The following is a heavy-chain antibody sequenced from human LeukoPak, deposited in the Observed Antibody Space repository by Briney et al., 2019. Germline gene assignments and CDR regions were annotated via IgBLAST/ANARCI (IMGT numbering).Heavy chain of an antibody. CDR1: GYTFTGYY. J-gene: IGHJ4*02. CDR2: INPNSGGT. D-gene: IGHD4-23*01. Sequence: ASVKVSCKASGYTFTGYYMHWVRQAPGKGLEWMGWINPNSGGTNYAQKFQGRVTMTRDTSISTAYMELSRLRSDDTAVYYCAREGYGGNAYYFDYWGQGTLVTVSS. V-gene: IGHV1-2*02. CDR3: AREGYGGNAYYFDY.